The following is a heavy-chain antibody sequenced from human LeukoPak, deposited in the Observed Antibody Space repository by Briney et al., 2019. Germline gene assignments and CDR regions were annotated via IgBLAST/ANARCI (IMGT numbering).Heavy chain of an antibody. CDR1: GGSISSYY. D-gene: IGHD4-17*01. J-gene: IGHJ5*02. CDR2: NSYSGNT. Sequence: SETLSLTCTVSGGSISSYYWSWIRQPPGKGLEWIGYNSYSGNTNYNPSLKSRVTISVDTSKNQFSLRLNSVTAADTAMYYCAKGTVTTTTPFDPWGQGALVTVSS. V-gene: IGHV4-59*01. CDR3: AKGTVTTTTPFDP.